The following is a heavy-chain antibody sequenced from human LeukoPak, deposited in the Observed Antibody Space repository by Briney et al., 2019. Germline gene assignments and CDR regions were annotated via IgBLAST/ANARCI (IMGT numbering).Heavy chain of an antibody. CDR3: AKDGYSSIPGFHFEY. D-gene: IGHD6-13*01. CDR1: GFTFSSYA. V-gene: IGHV3-23*01. CDR2: ISGSGDNT. Sequence: PGGSLRLPCAASGFTFSSYAMSWVRQPPGKGLEWVSGISGSGDNTYYADSVKGRFTISRDNSKKTLYLHLNSLRVEDAAVYYCAKDGYSSIPGFHFEYWGQGTPVTVSS. J-gene: IGHJ4*02.